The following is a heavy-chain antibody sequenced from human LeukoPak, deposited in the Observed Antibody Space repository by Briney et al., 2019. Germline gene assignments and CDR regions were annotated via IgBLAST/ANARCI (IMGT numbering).Heavy chain of an antibody. CDR1: GFTFSDCS. V-gene: IGHV3-72*01. CDR2: TRSKPYSYTT. Sequence: PGGSLRLSCATSGFTFSDCSMDWLRQAPGKGLEWVGRTRSKPYSYTTQYAASVKGRFTISRDDSKNSLYLQMNSLKPEDTAVYYCVRSVSSSPTAVIWGQGTTVTVSS. CDR3: VRSVSSSPTAVI. D-gene: IGHD4-23*01. J-gene: IGHJ6*01.